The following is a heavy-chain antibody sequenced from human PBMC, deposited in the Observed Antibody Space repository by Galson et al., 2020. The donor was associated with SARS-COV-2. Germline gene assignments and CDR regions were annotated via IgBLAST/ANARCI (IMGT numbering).Heavy chain of an antibody. D-gene: IGHD3-16*02. CDR3: AKVMITFGGVIAGLDY. CDR1: GFTFSSYA. V-gene: IGHV3-23*01. Sequence: GESLKISCAASGFTFSSYAMSWVRQAPGKGLEWVSAISGSGGSTYYADSVKGRFTISRDNSKNTLYLQMNSLRAEDTAVYYCAKVMITFGGVIAGLDYWGQGTLVTVSS. J-gene: IGHJ4*02. CDR2: ISGSGGST.